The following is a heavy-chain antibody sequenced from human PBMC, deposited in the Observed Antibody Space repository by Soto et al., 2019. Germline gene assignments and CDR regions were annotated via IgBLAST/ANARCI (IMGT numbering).Heavy chain of an antibody. V-gene: IGHV4-59*01. CDR2: VFYGGT. Sequence: TSETLSLTCSGSGRSMSSNYWSWIRQSPDKGLEWLGYVFYGGTDYNPSLGGRVSMSVETSKSQFSLKLTSVTVADTAVYYCASYRGALYFESWGPGILVTVPQ. CDR1: GRSMSSNY. D-gene: IGHD3-16*01. J-gene: IGHJ4*02. CDR3: ASYRGALYFES.